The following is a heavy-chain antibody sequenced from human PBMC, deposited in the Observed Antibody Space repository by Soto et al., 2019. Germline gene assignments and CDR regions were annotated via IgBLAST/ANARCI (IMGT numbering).Heavy chain of an antibody. D-gene: IGHD3-3*01. CDR3: AKDRSDFWSGYGAPYYYYGMDV. V-gene: IGHV3-23*01. J-gene: IGHJ6*02. CDR2: ISGSGGST. Sequence: GGSLSLSCAASGFTFSSYAMSWVRQAPGKGLEWVSAISGSGGSTYYADSVKGRFTISRDNSKNTLYLQMNSLRAEDTAVYYCAKDRSDFWSGYGAPYYYYGMDVWGQGTTVTVSS. CDR1: GFTFSSYA.